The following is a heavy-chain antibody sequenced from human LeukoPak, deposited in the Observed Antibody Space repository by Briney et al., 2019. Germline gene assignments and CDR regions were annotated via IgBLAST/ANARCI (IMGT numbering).Heavy chain of an antibody. J-gene: IGHJ4*02. CDR1: GYSFSNYW. D-gene: IGHD1-1*01. V-gene: IGHV5-51*01. Sequence: GESLKISCKASGYSFSNYWIGWVRQVPGKGLEWMAIVYPRDSDTRYSPSFQGQVTISADKSISTAYLQWSSLKASDTAVYYCARPGERSRRDWNLDQWGQGTLVTVSS. CDR3: ARPGERSRRDWNLDQ. CDR2: VYPRDSDT.